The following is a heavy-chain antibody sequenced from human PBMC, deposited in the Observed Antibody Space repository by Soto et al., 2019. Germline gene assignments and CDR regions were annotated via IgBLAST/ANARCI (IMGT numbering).Heavy chain of an antibody. V-gene: IGHV3-23*01. D-gene: IGHD6-19*01. J-gene: IGHJ4*02. CDR1: GFTFSSYA. Sequence: EVQLLESGGGLVQPGGSLRLSCAASGFTFSSYALSWVRQAPGKGLEWVSVISGSGGSTYYAESVKGRFTISRDNSKNTLDLQMNSLGADDTAVYCWAKGSGWFHPFDYWGQGALVTVS. CDR3: AKGSGWFHPFDY. CDR2: ISGSGGST.